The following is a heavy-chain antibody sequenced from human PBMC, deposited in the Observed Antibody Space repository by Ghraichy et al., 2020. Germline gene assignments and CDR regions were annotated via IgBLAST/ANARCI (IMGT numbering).Heavy chain of an antibody. CDR3: ARSGDIVDTIFFSRHWYFDL. CDR1: GYTFTSYG. CDR2: ISAYNGNT. J-gene: IGHJ2*01. Sequence: ASVKVSCKASGYTFTSYGISWVRQAPGQGLEWMGWISAYNGNTNYAQKLQGRVTMTTDTSTSTAYMELRSLRSDDTAVYYCARSGDIVDTIFFSRHWYFDLWGRGTLVTVSS. V-gene: IGHV1-18*01. D-gene: IGHD5-12*01.